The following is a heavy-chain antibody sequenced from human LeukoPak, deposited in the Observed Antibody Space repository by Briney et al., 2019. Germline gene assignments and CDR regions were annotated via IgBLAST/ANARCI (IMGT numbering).Heavy chain of an antibody. CDR3: ARDGGGFDY. CDR1: GFTFSTYW. Sequence: GGSLRLSCAASGFTFSTYWLTWVRQAPGKGLEWVASIKQDGGEKNYVDSVKGRFTISRDNAKNSLYLQMNSLRAEDTAVYYCARDGGGFDYWGQGTLVTVSS. D-gene: IGHD3-16*01. J-gene: IGHJ4*02. V-gene: IGHV3-7*05. CDR2: IKQDGGEK.